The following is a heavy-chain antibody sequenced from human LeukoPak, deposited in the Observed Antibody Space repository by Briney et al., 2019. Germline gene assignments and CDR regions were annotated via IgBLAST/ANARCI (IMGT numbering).Heavy chain of an antibody. CDR2: ISGSGGST. D-gene: IGHD1-26*01. Sequence: GGSLRLSCAAYGFTFSSYAMSWVRQAPGKGLEWVSAISGSGGSTYYAGSVKGRFTISRDNSKNTLYLQMNSVRAEDTAVYYCAKGRGTLLGAFDIWGQGTMVTVSS. J-gene: IGHJ3*02. V-gene: IGHV3-23*01. CDR3: AKGRGTLLGAFDI. CDR1: GFTFSSYA.